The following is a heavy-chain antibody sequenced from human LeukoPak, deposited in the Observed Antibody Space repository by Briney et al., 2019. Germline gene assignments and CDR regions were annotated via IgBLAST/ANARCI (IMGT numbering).Heavy chain of an antibody. CDR2: IWYDGSNK. V-gene: IGHV3-33*01. Sequence: GGSLRLSCAASGFTFSSYGMHWVRQDPGKGREWVAVIWYDGSNKYYADSVKGRFTISRDNSKNTLYLQMNSLRAEDTAVYYCARALRQSYYFDYWGQGTLVTVSS. CDR1: GFTFSSYG. J-gene: IGHJ4*02. D-gene: IGHD4-11*01. CDR3: ARALRQSYYFDY.